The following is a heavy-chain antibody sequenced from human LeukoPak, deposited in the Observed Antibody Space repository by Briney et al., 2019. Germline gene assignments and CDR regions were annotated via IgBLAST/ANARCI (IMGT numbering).Heavy chain of an antibody. CDR1: GYSITRGYF. CDR3: ARDRYYYDSSARYFDY. CDR2: MFHSGST. J-gene: IGHJ4*02. V-gene: IGHV4-38-2*02. Sequence: SETLSLTCTVSGYSITRGYFWGWIRQSPGKGLEWIASMFHSGSTYYNPSLKSRVTMSVDTSKNQFSLRLSSVTAADTAVYYCARDRYYYDSSARYFDYWGQGALVTVSS. D-gene: IGHD3-22*01.